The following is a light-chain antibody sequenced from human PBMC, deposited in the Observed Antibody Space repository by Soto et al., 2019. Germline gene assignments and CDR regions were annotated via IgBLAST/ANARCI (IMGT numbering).Light chain of an antibody. J-gene: IGLJ2*01. CDR2: EVS. Sequence: QSVLTQPASVSGSPGQSITISCSGTSSDVGGYNYVSWYQQHPRKAPKLMIYEVSNRPSGVSNRFSGSKSGNTASLTISGLQAEDEDDYYCSSYISSSPLHVVFGGGTKLTVL. CDR1: SSDVGGYNY. V-gene: IGLV2-14*01. CDR3: SSYISSSPLHVV.